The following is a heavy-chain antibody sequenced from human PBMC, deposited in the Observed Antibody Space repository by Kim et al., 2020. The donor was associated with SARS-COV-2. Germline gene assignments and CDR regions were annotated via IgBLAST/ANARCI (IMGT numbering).Heavy chain of an antibody. D-gene: IGHD3-16*01. CDR3: ARVPMITFGGVTDGMDV. Sequence: GGSLRLSCTASGFTVSNNYMSWVRQVPGKCLEWVSVIYSGGSTYYADSVKGRFTISRDNSKNRLYLLMNSLRAEDTAVYYCARVPMITFGGVTDGMDVWGQGTTVTVSS. V-gene: IGHV3-66*01. J-gene: IGHJ6*02. CDR2: IYSGGST. CDR1: GFTVSNNY.